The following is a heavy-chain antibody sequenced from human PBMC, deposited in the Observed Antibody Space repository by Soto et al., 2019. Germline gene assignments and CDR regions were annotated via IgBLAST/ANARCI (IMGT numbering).Heavy chain of an antibody. D-gene: IGHD3-10*01. V-gene: IGHV2-70*01. CDR3: VRMRVRGPNYGMDV. Sequence: VEAPKTLALTCTFYRLSLSATGILGSSMLDRAGKAVECLALIDWDDDKYYSTSLKIRLTIGKDTSKNEVVLTMPNMDPVYTSTYYCVRMRVRGPNYGMDVWGQGTKVTVSS. CDR2: IDWDDDK. CDR1: RLSLSATGIL. J-gene: IGHJ6*02.